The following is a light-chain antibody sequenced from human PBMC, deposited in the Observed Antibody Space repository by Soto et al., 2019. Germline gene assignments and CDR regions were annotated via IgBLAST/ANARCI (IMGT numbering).Light chain of an antibody. CDR2: EVS. J-gene: IGLJ2*01. CDR1: SSDVGGYNY. Sequence: QSVLTQPPSASGSPGQSVTISCTGTSSDVGGYNYVSWYQQHPGKAPKFIIYEVSKRPSGVPDRFSGSKSGNTASLTVSGLQAEDEADYYCSSYAGSNNLKVFGGGTQLTVL. V-gene: IGLV2-8*01. CDR3: SSYAGSNNLKV.